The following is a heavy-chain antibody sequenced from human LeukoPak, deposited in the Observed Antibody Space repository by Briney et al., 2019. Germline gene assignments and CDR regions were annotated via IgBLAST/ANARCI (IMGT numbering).Heavy chain of an antibody. CDR1: GFTFSSSA. Sequence: PGGSLRLSCAASGFTFSSSAMSWVRQAPGKGLEWVSAISNNGGYTYYADSVKGRFTISRDNSKNMLYLQMNSLRAEDTAVYYCSRCSGGSCYSVLDYWGQGTLVTVSS. CDR3: SRCSGGSCYSVLDY. CDR2: ISNNGGYT. D-gene: IGHD2-15*01. V-gene: IGHV3-23*01. J-gene: IGHJ4*02.